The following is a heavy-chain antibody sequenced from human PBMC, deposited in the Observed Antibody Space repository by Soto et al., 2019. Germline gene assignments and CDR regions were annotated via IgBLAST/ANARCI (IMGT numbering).Heavy chain of an antibody. J-gene: IGHJ6*02. CDR3: THMRGLGLYGMDV. CDR2: VYSNDDK. Sequence: QITLKESGPALVKPTQTLTLTCTFSGFSLSTSGVGVGWVRQPPGKALEWLALVYSNDDKRFSPSLKSRLTIPKDISKIQVVLTMTNRDPVDTATYYCTHMRGLGLYGMDVWGQGTTVTFSS. CDR1: GFSLSTSGVG. D-gene: IGHD3-16*01. V-gene: IGHV2-5*01.